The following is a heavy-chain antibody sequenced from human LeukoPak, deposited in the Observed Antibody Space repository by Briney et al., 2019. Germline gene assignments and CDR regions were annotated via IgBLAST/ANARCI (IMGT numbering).Heavy chain of an antibody. J-gene: IGHJ4*02. CDR2: ISSSSSYI. V-gene: IGHV3-21*01. Sequence: GGSLRLSCAASGFTFSSSSMSWVRQAPGKGLEWVSSISSSSSYIYYADSVKGRFTISRDNAKNSLYLQVNSLRAEDTAVYYCARRLTGHVDYWGQGTLVTVSS. D-gene: IGHD3-10*01. CDR3: ARRLTGHVDY. CDR1: GFTFSSSS.